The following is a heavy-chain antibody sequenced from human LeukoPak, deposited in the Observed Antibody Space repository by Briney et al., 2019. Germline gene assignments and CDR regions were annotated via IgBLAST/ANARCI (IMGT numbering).Heavy chain of an antibody. J-gene: IGHJ5*02. D-gene: IGHD2-2*02. V-gene: IGHV3-33*01. CDR3: ARGGWCSSTSCYSDWFDP. Sequence: GGSLRLSCAASGFTFSSYGMHWVRQAPGKGLEWVAVIWYDGSNKYYADSVKGRFTISRDNSKNTLYLQMNSLRAEDTAVYCCARGGWCSSTSCYSDWFDPWGQGTLVTVSS. CDR1: GFTFSSYG. CDR2: IWYDGSNK.